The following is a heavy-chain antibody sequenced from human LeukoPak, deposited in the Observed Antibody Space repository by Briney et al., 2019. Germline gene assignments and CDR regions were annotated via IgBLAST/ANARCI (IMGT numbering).Heavy chain of an antibody. J-gene: IGHJ4*02. CDR3: AREIYCSSTSCYGIDY. Sequence: GSSLRLSCAASGFTFSNFGMHWVRQAPGKGLEWVAVISYDGNNKYYADSVKGRFTISRDNSKNTLYLQMNSLRAEDTAVYYCAREIYCSSTSCYGIDYWGQGTLVTVSS. V-gene: IGHV3-30*03. CDR2: ISYDGNNK. CDR1: GFTFSNFG. D-gene: IGHD2-2*01.